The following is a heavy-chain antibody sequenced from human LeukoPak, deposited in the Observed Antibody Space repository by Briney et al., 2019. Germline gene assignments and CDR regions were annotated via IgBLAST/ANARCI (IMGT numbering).Heavy chain of an antibody. CDR3: AKSGGSGLIDY. Sequence: SETLSLTCTVSGGSISGYYWSWVRQSPEKGLESIGFIYSTGSTSYNPSLKSRVTISIDTSKNQFSLNLSSVTAADTAVYYCAKSGGSGLIDYWGQGTLVTVSS. V-gene: IGHV4-59*08. CDR1: GGSISGYY. CDR2: IYSTGST. J-gene: IGHJ4*02. D-gene: IGHD1-26*01.